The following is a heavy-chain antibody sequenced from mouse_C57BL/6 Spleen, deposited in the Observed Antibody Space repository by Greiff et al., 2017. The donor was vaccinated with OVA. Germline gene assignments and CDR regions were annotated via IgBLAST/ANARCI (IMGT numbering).Heavy chain of an antibody. CDR3: ARTSSIGYFDY. J-gene: IGHJ2*01. CDR2: IYPGDGDT. Sequence: VKLMESGAELVKPGASVKISCKASGYAFSSYWMNWVKQRPGKGLEWIGQIYPGDGDTNYNGKFKGKATLTADKSSSTAYMQLSSLTSEDSAVDFCARTSSIGYFDYWGQGTTLTVSS. V-gene: IGHV1-80*01. CDR1: GYAFSSYW.